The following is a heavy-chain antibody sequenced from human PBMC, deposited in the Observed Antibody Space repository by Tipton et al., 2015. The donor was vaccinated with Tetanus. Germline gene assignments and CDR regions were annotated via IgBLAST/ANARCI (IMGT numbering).Heavy chain of an antibody. CDR3: ARGLWFGSISGTFYYYGMDV. D-gene: IGHD3-10*01. CDR2: IYYSGST. CDR1: GGSISSYY. Sequence: TLSLTCTVSGGSISSYYWSWIRQPPGKGLEWIGYIYYSGSTNYNPSLKSRVTISVDTSKDQFSRKLSSVIAADTALYYCARGLWFGSISGTFYYYGMDVWGQGTTVTVSS. V-gene: IGHV4-59*01. J-gene: IGHJ6*02.